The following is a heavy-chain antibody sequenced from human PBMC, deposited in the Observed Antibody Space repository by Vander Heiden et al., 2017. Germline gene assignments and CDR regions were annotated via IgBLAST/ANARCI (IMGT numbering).Heavy chain of an antibody. J-gene: IGHJ5*02. V-gene: IGHV4-39*01. CDR3: ARHTEYSTSPEGRWFDP. D-gene: IGHD6-6*01. CDR1: RGSIRGSAYY. CDR2: IYYSGST. Sequence: QLQLQESGPGLVKPSETLSLPCSVSRGSIRGSAYYWGWLRQPPGKGLEWIGSIYYSGSTYNNPSLKSRVTISVDTSKNQYSLKVRSVTAADTAVYYCARHTEYSTSPEGRWFDPWGQGTLVTVSS.